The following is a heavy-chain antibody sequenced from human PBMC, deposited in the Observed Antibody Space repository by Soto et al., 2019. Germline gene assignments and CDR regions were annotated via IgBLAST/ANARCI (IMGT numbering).Heavy chain of an antibody. V-gene: IGHV3-15*01. Sequence: GGSLRLSCAASGFTFSNAWMSWVRQAPGKGLEWVGRIKSKTDGGTTDYAAPVKGRFTISRDDSKNTLYLQMNSLKTEDTAVYYCTTDATVAARYYGMDVWGQGTLVTVSS. CDR1: GFTFSNAW. D-gene: IGHD2-15*01. CDR2: IKSKTDGGTT. CDR3: TTDATVAARYYGMDV. J-gene: IGHJ6*02.